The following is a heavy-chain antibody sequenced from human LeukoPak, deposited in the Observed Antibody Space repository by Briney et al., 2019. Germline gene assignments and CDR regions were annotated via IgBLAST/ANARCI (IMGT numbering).Heavy chain of an antibody. CDR1: GFTFSNAW. CDR2: IKTKTDGGTT. V-gene: IGHV3-15*01. CDR3: TTEVFEGATDGTFDI. Sequence: PGGSLRLSCAASGFTFSNAWMSWVRQAPGKGLEWVGRIKTKTDGGTTDYAAPVKGRFTISRDDSKNTLYLLMNSLKTEDTAVYYCTTEVFEGATDGTFDIWGQGTVVTVSS. J-gene: IGHJ3*02. D-gene: IGHD1-26*01.